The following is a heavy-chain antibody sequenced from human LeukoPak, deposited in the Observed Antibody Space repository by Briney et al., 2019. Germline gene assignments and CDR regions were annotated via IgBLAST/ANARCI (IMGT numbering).Heavy chain of an antibody. Sequence: PGGSLRLSCAASGFTFSGYSMTWVRQAPGKGLEWVSYISAGSDYIYYADSVKGRFTISRDNAKNSLSLQMNGLRAEDTAVYYCARWGLGPSFDYWGQGTLVTVSS. CDR3: ARWGLGPSFDY. D-gene: IGHD1-26*01. CDR2: ISAGSDYI. V-gene: IGHV3-21*01. J-gene: IGHJ4*02. CDR1: GFTFSGYS.